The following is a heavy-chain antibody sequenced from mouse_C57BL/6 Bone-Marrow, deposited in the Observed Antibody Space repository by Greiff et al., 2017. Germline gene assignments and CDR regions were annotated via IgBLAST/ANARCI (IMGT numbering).Heavy chain of an antibody. D-gene: IGHD1-1*01. CDR1: GYSFISYW. CDR2: INPSNGGT. V-gene: IGHV1-53*01. CDR3: VSGEGYGSRAWFAY. Sequence: LQPATALVTTRASAMLSCKASGYSFISYWMHWVKQRTGQGLVWIGNINPSNGGTNYNEKCKSKATLTVDDSSSTADMQLSSLTSEYSAVYYCVSGEGYGSRAWFAYWGQGTLVTVSA. J-gene: IGHJ3*01.